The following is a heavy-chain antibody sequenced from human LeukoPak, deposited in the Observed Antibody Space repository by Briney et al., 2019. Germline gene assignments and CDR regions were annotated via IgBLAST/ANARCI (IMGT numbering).Heavy chain of an antibody. CDR1: GFTFSSYA. V-gene: IGHV3-30-3*01. D-gene: IGHD4-11*01. Sequence: GGSLRLSCAAPGFTFSSYAMHWVRQAPGKGLEWVAVISYGGSNKYYADSVKGRFTISRDNSKNTLYLQMNSLRAEDTAVYYCARSKPPDYWGQGTLVTVSS. J-gene: IGHJ4*02. CDR3: ARSKPPDY. CDR2: ISYGGSNK.